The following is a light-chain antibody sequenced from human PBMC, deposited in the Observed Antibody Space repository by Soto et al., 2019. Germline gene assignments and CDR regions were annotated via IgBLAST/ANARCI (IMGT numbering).Light chain of an antibody. V-gene: IGKV3-15*01. CDR1: QSVSFN. CDR3: QQYNNWPPLT. CDR2: GAS. Sequence: EIVMTQSPATLSVSPGERATLSCRASQSVSFNSAWYQQKPGQGPRLLIYGASTRATGIPGRFSGSGSGTEFTLTISSLQSEDFAVYYCQQYNNWPPLTFGGGTKVEIK. J-gene: IGKJ4*01.